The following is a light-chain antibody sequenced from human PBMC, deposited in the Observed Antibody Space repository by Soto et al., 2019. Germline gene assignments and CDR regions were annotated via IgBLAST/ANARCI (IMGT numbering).Light chain of an antibody. CDR1: SSDVGGYNY. CDR3: ASYTSTSAYV. Sequence: QSALTQPASVSGSPGQSITISCTGASSDVGGYNYVSWYLQQPGKAPKLIIYDVTNRPPEVSSRFSGSKSGNTASLTISGLQAEDEADYYCASYTSTSAYVFGSGTKVTVL. J-gene: IGLJ1*01. V-gene: IGLV2-14*03. CDR2: DVT.